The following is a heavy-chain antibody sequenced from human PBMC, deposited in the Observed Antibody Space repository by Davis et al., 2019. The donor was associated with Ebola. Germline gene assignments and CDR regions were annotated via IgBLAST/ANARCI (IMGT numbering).Heavy chain of an antibody. CDR2: INHSGST. J-gene: IGHJ4*02. V-gene: IGHV4-34*01. CDR1: GGSFSGYY. CDR3: ARTSIVGATDY. D-gene: IGHD1-26*01. Sequence: PSETLSLTCAVYGGSFSGYYWSWIRQPPGKGLEWIGEINHSGSTNYNPSLKSRVTISVDTSKNQFSLKLSSVTAADTAVYYCARTSIVGATDYWGQGTLVTVSS.